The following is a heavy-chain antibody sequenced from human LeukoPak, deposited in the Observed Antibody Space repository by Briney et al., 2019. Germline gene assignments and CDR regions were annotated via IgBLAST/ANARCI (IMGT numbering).Heavy chain of an antibody. CDR1: GFTFSSYA. V-gene: IGHV3-23*01. CDR2: ISGSGGST. J-gene: IGHJ4*02. CDR3: ARDYANIVDY. D-gene: IGHD3-16*01. Sequence: GGSLRLSCAASGFTFSSYAMSWVRQAPGKGLEWVSAISGSGGSTYYADSVKGRFTISRDNAKNSLCLEMNSLRADDTAVYYCARDYANIVDYWGQGTLVTVSS.